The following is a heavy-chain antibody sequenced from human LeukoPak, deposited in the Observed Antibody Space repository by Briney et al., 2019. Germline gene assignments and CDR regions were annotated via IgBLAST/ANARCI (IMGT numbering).Heavy chain of an antibody. V-gene: IGHV3-30*18. D-gene: IGHD6-13*01. CDR2: ISYDGSNK. Sequence: GGSLRLSCAASGFTFSSYGMHWVRQAPGKGREWVAVISYDGSNKHYADSVKGRFTISRDNSKNTLYLQMNSLRAEDTAVYYCAKDKGGPRGSSWLFDYWGQGTLVTVSS. CDR3: AKDKGGPRGSSWLFDY. J-gene: IGHJ4*02. CDR1: GFTFSSYG.